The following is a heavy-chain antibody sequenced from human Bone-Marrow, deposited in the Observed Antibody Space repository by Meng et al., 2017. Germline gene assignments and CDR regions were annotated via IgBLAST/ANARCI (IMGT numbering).Heavy chain of an antibody. CDR2: IRSKANSYAT. J-gene: IGHJ4*02. D-gene: IGHD4-17*01. V-gene: IGHV3-73*02. CDR1: GFTFSGSA. CDR3: TLTVTTQFDY. Sequence: EVQVVEFGGCFGQPWGSLKLSCAAAGFTFSGSAMHWVRQASGKGLEWVGRIRSKANSYATAYAASVKGRFTISRDDSKNTAYLQMNSLKTEDTAVYYCTLTVTTQFDYWGQGTLVTVSS.